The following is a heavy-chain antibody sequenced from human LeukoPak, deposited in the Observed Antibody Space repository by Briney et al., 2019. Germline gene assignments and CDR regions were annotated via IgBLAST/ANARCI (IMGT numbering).Heavy chain of an antibody. CDR3: ARAASVAGTYALNH. J-gene: IGHJ4*02. V-gene: IGHV3-66*01. CDR2: IYGGGST. CDR1: GFTVSSNY. Sequence: GGSLRLSCAVSGFTVSSNYMSWVRQAPGKGLEWVSVIYGGGSTYYADSVKGRFTISRDNSKNTLYLQMISLRAEDTAVYYCARAASVAGTYALNHWGQGTLVTVSS. D-gene: IGHD6-19*01.